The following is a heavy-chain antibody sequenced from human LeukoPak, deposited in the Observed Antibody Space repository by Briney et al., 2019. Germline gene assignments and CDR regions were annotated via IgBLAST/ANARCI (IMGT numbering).Heavy chain of an antibody. V-gene: IGHV3-30*02. CDR3: AKGGGSPYYFDY. CDR1: GFTFTNYG. D-gene: IGHD3-10*01. Sequence: GGSLRLSCAASGFTFTNYGMHWVRQAPGKGLEWVAFIRYDGGDKSYGDSVKGRFTISRDNSKDTVYLQMNSLRAEDAAAYYCAKGGGSPYYFDYRGQGTLVTVSS. J-gene: IGHJ4*02. CDR2: IRYDGGDK.